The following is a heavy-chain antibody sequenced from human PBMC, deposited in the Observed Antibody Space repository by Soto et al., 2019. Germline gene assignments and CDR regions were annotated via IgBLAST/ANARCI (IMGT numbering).Heavy chain of an antibody. J-gene: IGHJ4*02. V-gene: IGHV1-69*06. D-gene: IGHD5-18*01. CDR1: GGTFSSYA. CDR3: ARGRGYSYGLYYFDY. Sequence: SVKVSCKASGGTFSSYAISWARQAPGQGLEWMGGIIPIFGTANYAQKFQGRVTITADKSTSTAYMELSSLRSEDTAVYYCARGRGYSYGLYYFDYWGQGTLVTVSS. CDR2: IIPIFGTA.